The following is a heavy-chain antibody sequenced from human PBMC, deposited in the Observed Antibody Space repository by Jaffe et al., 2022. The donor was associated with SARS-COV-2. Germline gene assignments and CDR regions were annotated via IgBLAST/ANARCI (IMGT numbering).Heavy chain of an antibody. CDR2: IYSSEST. Sequence: QVQLQESGPGLVKPSQTLSLTCTVSGGSISSGSYYWSWIRQPAGKGLEWIGRIYSSESTDYNPSLKSRVTISVDTSKNQFSLKLSSVTAADTAVYYCARDPSGYSYGGFDSWGQGTLVTVSS. CDR3: ARDPSGYSYGGFDS. CDR1: GGSISSGSYY. J-gene: IGHJ4*02. D-gene: IGHD5-18*01. V-gene: IGHV4-61*02.